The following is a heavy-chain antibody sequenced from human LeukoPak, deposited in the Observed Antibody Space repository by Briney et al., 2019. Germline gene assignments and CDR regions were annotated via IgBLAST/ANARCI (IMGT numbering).Heavy chain of an antibody. CDR2: ISSSSSYI. D-gene: IGHD3-10*02. CDR1: GFTFSSYS. Sequence: PGGSLRLSCAASGFTFSSYSMNWVRQAPGKGLEWVSSISSSSSYIYYADSVKGGFTISRDKAKNSLYLQMNSLRAEDTAVYYCAELGITMIGGVWGKGTTVTISS. CDR3: AELGITMIGGV. J-gene: IGHJ6*04. V-gene: IGHV3-21*01.